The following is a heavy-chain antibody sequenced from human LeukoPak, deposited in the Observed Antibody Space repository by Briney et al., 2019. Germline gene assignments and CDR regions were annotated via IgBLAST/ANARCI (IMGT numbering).Heavy chain of an antibody. Sequence: PSQTLSLTCTVSGGSISSGDYYWSWIRQPPGKGLEWIGYIYYSGSTYYNPSLKSRLTISGATSKNQFSLRLSSVTAADTAVYYCARGTWSSSIDYWGQGTLVTVSS. J-gene: IGHJ4*02. V-gene: IGHV4-30-4*01. CDR2: IYYSGST. CDR1: GGSISSGDYY. CDR3: ARGTWSSSIDY. D-gene: IGHD6-6*01.